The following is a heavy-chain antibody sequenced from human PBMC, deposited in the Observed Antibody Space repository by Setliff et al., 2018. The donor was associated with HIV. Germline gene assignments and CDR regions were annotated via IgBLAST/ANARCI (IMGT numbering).Heavy chain of an antibody. J-gene: IGHJ4*02. V-gene: IGHV4-61*09. CDR3: ARGVAVAGVYRY. Sequence: SETLSLTCTVSGGSISSDSYYWSWIRQPAGKGLEWIGHIYTSGSTNYNPSLKSRVTISVDTSKNQFSLNLISVTAADTAVYYCARGVAVAGVYRYWGQGTLVTVSS. D-gene: IGHD6-19*01. CDR2: IYTSGST. CDR1: GGSISSDSYY.